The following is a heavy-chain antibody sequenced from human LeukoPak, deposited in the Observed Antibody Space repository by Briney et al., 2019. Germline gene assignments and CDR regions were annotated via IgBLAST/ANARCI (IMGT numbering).Heavy chain of an antibody. CDR3: ARVGGLHSYAEFDY. Sequence: PGGSLRLSCAASGFTFSSYWMSWVRQAPGKGLEWVANIKQDGSEKYYVDSVKGRFTISRDNAKNSLYLQMNSLRAEDTAVYYCARVGGLHSYAEFDYWGQGTLVTVSS. V-gene: IGHV3-7*01. J-gene: IGHJ4*02. CDR2: IKQDGSEK. D-gene: IGHD5-18*01. CDR1: GFTFSSYW.